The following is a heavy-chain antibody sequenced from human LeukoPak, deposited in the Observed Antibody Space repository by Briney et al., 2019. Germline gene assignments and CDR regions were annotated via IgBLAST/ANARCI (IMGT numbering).Heavy chain of an antibody. CDR2: INPNNGDT. Sequence: GASVKVSCKASGYTFSAQYMHWVRQAPGQGLEWMGWINPNNGDTKYAQSFLGRVTMTRDTSTATAYMELNSLRSDDTAVYFCASYPRSFPTPPFDYWGQGTLLTVSS. D-gene: IGHD3-16*02. CDR1: GYTFSAQY. J-gene: IGHJ4*02. V-gene: IGHV1-2*02. CDR3: ASYPRSFPTPPFDY.